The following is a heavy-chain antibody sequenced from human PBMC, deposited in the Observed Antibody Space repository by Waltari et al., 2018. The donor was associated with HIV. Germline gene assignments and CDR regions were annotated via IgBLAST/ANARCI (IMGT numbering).Heavy chain of an antibody. CDR1: VFTFGDYA. J-gene: IGHJ5*01. V-gene: IGHV3-49*03. D-gene: IGHD3-3*01. CDR3: TRESGGLLFLERLSQFDS. Sequence: EVVLVESGGGLEQPGRSLRLSCSTSVFTFGDYAMSWFRQAHGKGLEWGAFIISKAYGGTAEYAASVKGRFIVSRDDSKNIAYLQMNSLKIEDTALYFCTRESGGLLFLERLSQFDSWGRGTLVTVSS. CDR2: IISKAYGGTA.